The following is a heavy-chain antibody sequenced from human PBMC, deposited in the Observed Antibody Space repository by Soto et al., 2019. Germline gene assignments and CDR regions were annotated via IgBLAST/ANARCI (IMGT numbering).Heavy chain of an antibody. CDR2: IIPIFGTP. V-gene: IGHV1-69*13. CDR3: ARGRDSSGYQTMFRFHP. CDR1: GDTFSTYA. Sequence: SVKVSCKASGDTFSTYAINWVRQAPGQGLEWMGGIIPIFGTPNYAQKFQGRVTITADESTSTAYLELTSLRSGDTAVYYCARGRDSSGYQTMFRFHPWGQGTAVTVSS. J-gene: IGHJ5*02. D-gene: IGHD3-22*01.